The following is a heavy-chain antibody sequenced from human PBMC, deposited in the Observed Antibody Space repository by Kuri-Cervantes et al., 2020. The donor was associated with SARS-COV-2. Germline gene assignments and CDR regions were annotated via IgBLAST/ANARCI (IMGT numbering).Heavy chain of an antibody. V-gene: IGHV3-30*02. CDR3: AKDHDPHYYDSSGYYAY. CDR2: IWYDGSNK. D-gene: IGHD3-22*01. J-gene: IGHJ4*02. CDR1: GFTFSSYA. Sequence: GESLKISCAASGFTFSSYAMHWVRQAPGKGLEWVAVIWYDGSNKYYADSVKGRFTISRDNSKNTLFLQMNSLRAEDTAVYYCAKDHDPHYYDSSGYYAYWGQGTLVTVSS.